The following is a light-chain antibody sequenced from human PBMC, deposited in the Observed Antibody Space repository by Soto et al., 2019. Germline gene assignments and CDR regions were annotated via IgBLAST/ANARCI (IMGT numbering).Light chain of an antibody. V-gene: IGKV3-15*01. CDR2: GAS. Sequence: EIVMTQSPGTLSVSPGARATLSCRASQSVSSNLAWYQQKPGQAPRLLIYGASTRATGIPARFSGSGSGTEFTLTISSLQSEDFAVYYCQQYNNWPPEYTFGQGTKREIK. J-gene: IGKJ2*01. CDR3: QQYNNWPPEYT. CDR1: QSVSSN.